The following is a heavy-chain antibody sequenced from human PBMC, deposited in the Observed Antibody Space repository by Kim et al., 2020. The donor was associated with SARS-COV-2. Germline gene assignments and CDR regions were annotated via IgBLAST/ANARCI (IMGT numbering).Heavy chain of an antibody. Sequence: YAVSVKSRITIKPDTSKNQFSLQLNSVTPEDTAVYYCARDRDSSSSFDYWGQGTLVTVSA. J-gene: IGHJ4*02. CDR3: ARDRDSSSSFDY. D-gene: IGHD6-6*01. V-gene: IGHV6-1*01.